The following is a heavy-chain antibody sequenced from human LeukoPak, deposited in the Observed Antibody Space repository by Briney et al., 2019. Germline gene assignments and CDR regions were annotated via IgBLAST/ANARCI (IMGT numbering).Heavy chain of an antibody. V-gene: IGHV4-39*01. D-gene: IGHD6-19*01. CDR3: ARRPTGSIAVAGNYFDY. CDR1: GGSISSSTYY. Sequence: PSETLPLTCTVSGGSISSSTYYWGWIRQPPGKGLEWIGNIYYSGSTYYNPSLKSRVTISVDTSKNQFSLKLSSVTAADTAVYYCARRPTGSIAVAGNYFDYWGQGTLVTVSS. J-gene: IGHJ4*02. CDR2: IYYSGST.